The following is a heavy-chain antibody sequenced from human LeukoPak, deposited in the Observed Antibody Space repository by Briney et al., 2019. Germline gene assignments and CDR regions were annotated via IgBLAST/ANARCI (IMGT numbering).Heavy chain of an antibody. CDR2: INHSGST. CDR1: GGSFSGYY. D-gene: IGHD6-19*01. V-gene: IGHV4-34*01. Sequence: SETLSLTCAVYGGSFSGYYWSWIRQPPGKGLEWIGEINHSGSTNYNPSLKSRVTISVDTSKNQFSLKLSSVTAADTAVYYCARGIGGRYNVHYFDYWGQGTLVTVSS. J-gene: IGHJ4*02. CDR3: ARGIGGRYNVHYFDY.